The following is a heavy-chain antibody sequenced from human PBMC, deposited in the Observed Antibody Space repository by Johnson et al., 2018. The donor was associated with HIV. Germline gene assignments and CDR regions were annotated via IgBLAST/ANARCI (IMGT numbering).Heavy chain of an antibody. D-gene: IGHD4-17*01. CDR1: GFTFSVYG. J-gene: IGHJ3*02. Sequence: VQLVESGGGVVQPGGSLRLSCGASGFTFSVYGMHWVRQSPGKGLDWVAVIKYDGSETMYADSVKGRFSMSRDNSKNTLYLQMNSLRVGDTAMYFCAKDLPTTTVTTRPVNFNIWGQGTMVTVSS. V-gene: IGHV3-30*02. CDR2: IKYDGSET. CDR3: AKDLPTTTVTTRPVNFNI.